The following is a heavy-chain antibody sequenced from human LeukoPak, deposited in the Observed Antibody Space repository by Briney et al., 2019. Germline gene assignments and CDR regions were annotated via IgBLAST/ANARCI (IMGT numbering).Heavy chain of an antibody. D-gene: IGHD3-10*01. Sequence: GGSLRLSCAASGFTFSDYYMSWIRQAPGKGLEWVSYISSSSYTNYADSVKGRFTISRANAKNSLYLQMNSLRVEDTAVYYCARVHWGNYYLNAFDIWGQGTMVTVSS. CDR1: GFTFSDYY. V-gene: IGHV3-11*06. J-gene: IGHJ3*02. CDR2: ISSSSYT. CDR3: ARVHWGNYYLNAFDI.